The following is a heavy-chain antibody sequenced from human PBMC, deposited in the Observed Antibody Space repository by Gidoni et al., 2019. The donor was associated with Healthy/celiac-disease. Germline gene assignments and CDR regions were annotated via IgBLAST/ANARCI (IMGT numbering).Heavy chain of an antibody. J-gene: IGHJ4*02. CDR2: IYYSGST. Sequence: QVQLQESGPGLVKPSQTLSLTCTVSGGSISSGGYYWSWIRQHPGKGLEWIGYIYYSGSTYYNPSLKSLVTISVDTSKNQFSLKLSSVTAADTAVYYCARGATYYYGKRRWLYFDYWGQGTLVTVSS. CDR3: ARGATYYYGKRRWLYFDY. D-gene: IGHD3-10*01. CDR1: GGSISSGGYY. V-gene: IGHV4-31*01.